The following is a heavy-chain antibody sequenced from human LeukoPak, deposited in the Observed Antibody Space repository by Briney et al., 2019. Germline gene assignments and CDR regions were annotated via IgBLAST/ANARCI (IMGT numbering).Heavy chain of an antibody. CDR3: ARDPYSSSWYEWDWFDP. J-gene: IGHJ5*02. D-gene: IGHD6-13*01. CDR1: GFTFSSYA. V-gene: IGHV3-64D*06. CDR2: ISSNGGST. Sequence: GGSLRLSCSASGFTFSSYAMHWVRQAPGKGLEFVSAISSNGGSTYYADSVKGRFTISRDNSKNTLYLLMSSLRAEDTSVYYCARDPYSSSWYEWDWFDPWGQGTLVTVSS.